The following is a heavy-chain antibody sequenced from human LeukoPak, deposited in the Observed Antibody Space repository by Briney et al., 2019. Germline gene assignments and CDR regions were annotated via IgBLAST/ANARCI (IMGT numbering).Heavy chain of an antibody. J-gene: IGHJ4*02. D-gene: IGHD1-26*01. CDR1: GGSISSYY. CDR2: IYTSGST. CDR3: ARGPIVGATTEVDY. V-gene: IGHV4-4*07. Sequence: SETLSLTCTVSGGSISSYYWSWIRQPAGKGLEWIGRIYTSGSTNYNPSLKSRVTMSVDTSKNQFSLKLSSVTAADTAVYYCARGPIVGATTEVDYWGQGTLVTVSS.